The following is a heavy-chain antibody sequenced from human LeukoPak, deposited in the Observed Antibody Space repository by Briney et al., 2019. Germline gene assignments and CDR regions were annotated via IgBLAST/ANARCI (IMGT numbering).Heavy chain of an antibody. CDR2: IRYDGSNK. CDR1: GFTFSSYG. Sequence: GGSLRLSCAASGFTFSSYGMHSVRQAPGKGLERVAFIRYDGSNKYYADSVKGRFTISRDNSKNTLYLQMNSLRAEDTAVYYCATDGVPYEYGSGSQIDYWGQGTLVTVSS. CDR3: ATDGVPYEYGSGSQIDY. V-gene: IGHV3-30*02. D-gene: IGHD3-10*01. J-gene: IGHJ4*02.